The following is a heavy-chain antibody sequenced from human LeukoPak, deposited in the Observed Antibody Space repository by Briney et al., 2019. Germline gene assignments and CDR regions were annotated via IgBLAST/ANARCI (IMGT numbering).Heavy chain of an antibody. D-gene: IGHD2-21*02. V-gene: IGHV3-74*01. CDR1: GFIFSSYW. CDR2: INTDGSST. CDR3: ASSYCGGDCYSSRGGGAFDI. Sequence: PGGSLRLSCAASGFIFSSYWMHWVRHAPGKGLAWVSRINTDGSSTSYADSVKGRFTISRDNAKNTLYLQMNSLRAEDTAVYYCASSYCGGDCYSSRGGGAFDIWGQGTMVTVSS. J-gene: IGHJ3*02.